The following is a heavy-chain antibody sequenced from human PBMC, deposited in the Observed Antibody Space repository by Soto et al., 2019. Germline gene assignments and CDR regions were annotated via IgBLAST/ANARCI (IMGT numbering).Heavy chain of an antibody. Sequence: EVHLVESGGGLVTPGGSLRLSCAASGFTFSSYGMNWVRQAPGKGLEWVSSISSGSSFIYYADSVKGRFTISRDNAKNSLYLQMNSLRAEDTAVYYCTRVLLGTYYGSDFDCWGQGTLVTVSS. CDR2: ISSGSSFI. CDR3: TRVLLGTYYGSDFDC. CDR1: GFTFSSYG. V-gene: IGHV3-21*01. J-gene: IGHJ4*02. D-gene: IGHD1-26*01.